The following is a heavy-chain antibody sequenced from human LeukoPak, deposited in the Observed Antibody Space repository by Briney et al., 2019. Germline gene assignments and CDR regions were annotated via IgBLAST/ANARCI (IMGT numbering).Heavy chain of an antibody. D-gene: IGHD6-19*01. J-gene: IGHJ5*02. V-gene: IGHV3-74*01. CDR1: GFTFSRYW. Sequence: GGSLRLSCVASGFTFSRYWMHWVRQAPGKGLVWVSRINSDGRSTNYADSVKGRFSISRDNAENTLYLQMNSLRDEDTAVYYCVIGADTGSSSASWGQGTLVTVSS. CDR2: INSDGRST. CDR3: VIGADTGSSSAS.